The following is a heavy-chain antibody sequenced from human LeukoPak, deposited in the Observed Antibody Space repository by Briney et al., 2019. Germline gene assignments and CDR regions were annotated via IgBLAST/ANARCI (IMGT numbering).Heavy chain of an antibody. V-gene: IGHV4-4*02. CDR3: ARKDYYDSNGLDY. CDR2: IHHSGST. J-gene: IGHJ4*02. D-gene: IGHD3-22*01. CDR1: GGSISSSNW. Sequence: PSETLSLTCDVSGGSISSSNWWSWVRQPPGKGLEWIGEIHHSGSTNYNPSLKSRVTISVDKSKNQFSLKLSSVTAADTAMYYCARKDYYDSNGLDYWGQGSLVTVSS.